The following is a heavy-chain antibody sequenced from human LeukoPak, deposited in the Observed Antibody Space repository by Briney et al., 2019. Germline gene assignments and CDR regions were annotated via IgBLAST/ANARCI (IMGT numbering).Heavy chain of an antibody. V-gene: IGHV3-23*01. CDR3: ARDRLLYYYDSGPTGHFQH. Sequence: GGSLRLSCEASGFSFSGNAMSWVRQAPGKGLEWVSAISGPGSSSYYSDSVKGRFTISRDNAKNSLYLQMSSLRADDTAVYYCARDRLLYYYDSGPTGHFQHWGQGTLVTV. CDR2: ISGPGSSS. CDR1: GFSFSGNA. J-gene: IGHJ1*01. D-gene: IGHD3-22*01.